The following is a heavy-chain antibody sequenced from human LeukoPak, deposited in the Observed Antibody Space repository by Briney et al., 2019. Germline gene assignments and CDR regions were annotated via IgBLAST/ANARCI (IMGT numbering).Heavy chain of an antibody. CDR2: IIPIFGTA. CDR1: GGTFTSYA. CDR3: ARALYYYDSSAHPYYYYGMDV. V-gene: IGHV1-69*13. J-gene: IGHJ6*02. D-gene: IGHD3-22*01. Sequence: SVKVSCKASGGTFTSYAISWVRQAPGQGLEWMGGIIPIFGTANYAQKFQGRVTITADESTSTAYMELSSLRSEDTAVYYCARALYYYDSSAHPYYYYGMDVWGQGTTVTVSS.